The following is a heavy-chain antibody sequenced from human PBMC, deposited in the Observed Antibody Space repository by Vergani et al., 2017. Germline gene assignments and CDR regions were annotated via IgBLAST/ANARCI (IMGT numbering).Heavy chain of an antibody. CDR1: GESFSGYY. D-gene: IGHD2-15*01. V-gene: IGHV4-34*01. CDR3: VRGGYITEAGYMRRVRGQKFDY. Sequence: QVQLQQWGAGLLKPSETLSLTCAVYGESFSGYYWSWIRQPPGKGLEWIGEINHSGSTNYTPSLRSRVTISVDTSKNQFSLKLSSVTAADTAVYYCVRGGYITEAGYMRRVRGQKFDYWGQGTLVSVSS. J-gene: IGHJ4*02. CDR2: INHSGST.